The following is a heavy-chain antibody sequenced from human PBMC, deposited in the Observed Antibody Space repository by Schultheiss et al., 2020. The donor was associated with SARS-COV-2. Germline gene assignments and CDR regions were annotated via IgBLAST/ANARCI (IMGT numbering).Heavy chain of an antibody. D-gene: IGHD6-19*01. CDR2: IYYSGST. CDR3: ARDIAARVAGSLPAWFDP. V-gene: IGHV4-59*01. J-gene: IGHJ5*02. CDR1: GGSISSYY. Sequence: SETLSLTCTVSGGSISSYYWSWIRQPPGKGLEWIGYIYYSGSTYYNPSLKSRVTISVDTSKNQFSLKLSSVTAADTAVYYCARDIAARVAGSLPAWFDPWGQGTLVTVSS.